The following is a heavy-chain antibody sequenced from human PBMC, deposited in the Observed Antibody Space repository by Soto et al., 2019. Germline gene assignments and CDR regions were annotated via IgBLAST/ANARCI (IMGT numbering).Heavy chain of an antibody. CDR2: IWYDGSNK. CDR1: GFTFSSHG. Sequence: GGSLRLSCAASGFTFSSHGMHWVRQAPGKGLEWVAVIWYDGSNKYYADSVKGRFTISRDNSKNTLYLQMNSLRAENTAVYYCARDLYYYDSSGYPTGDYFDYWGQGTLVTVSS. D-gene: IGHD3-22*01. J-gene: IGHJ4*02. V-gene: IGHV3-33*01. CDR3: ARDLYYYDSSGYPTGDYFDY.